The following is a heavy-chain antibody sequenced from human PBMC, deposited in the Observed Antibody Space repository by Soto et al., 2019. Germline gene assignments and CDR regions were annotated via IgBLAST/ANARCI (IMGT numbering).Heavy chain of an antibody. Sequence: QVQLQESGPGLVKPSETLSLTCAVSGASIRSYHWSWIRQPAGKGLVWIGRMQHTGNTNYNPSLKSRVTMSVDTSKNQISLKITSVTAADTAVYFCARDVSSRRWFDPWGQGILVIVSS. CDR3: ARDVSSRRWFDP. J-gene: IGHJ5*02. V-gene: IGHV4-4*07. D-gene: IGHD3-16*01. CDR2: MQHTGNT. CDR1: GASIRSYH.